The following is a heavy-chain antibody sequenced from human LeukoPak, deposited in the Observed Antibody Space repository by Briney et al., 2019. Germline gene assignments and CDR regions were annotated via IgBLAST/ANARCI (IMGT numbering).Heavy chain of an antibody. V-gene: IGHV4-4*07. CDR2: IYTSGST. J-gene: IGHJ6*02. Sequence: SETLSLTCTVSGGSISSYYWSWIRQPAGKGLEWVGRIYTSGSTNYNPSFKNRVTMSVDTSKNQFSLKLSSVTAADTAVYYCAKDGDIVVLPAAIAGMYYHYGMDVWGQGTTVTVSS. CDR3: AKDGDIVVLPAAIAGMYYHYGMDV. CDR1: GGSISSYY. D-gene: IGHD2-2*02.